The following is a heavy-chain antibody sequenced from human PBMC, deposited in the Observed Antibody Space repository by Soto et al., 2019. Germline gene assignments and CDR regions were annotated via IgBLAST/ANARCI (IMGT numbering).Heavy chain of an antibody. J-gene: IGHJ4*02. CDR2: MSSSSTSI. D-gene: IGHD5-12*01. Sequence: EVQLVESGGGLVQPGGSLRLSCADSGSTFSTYSMNWVRQAPGKGLEWVSYMSSSSTSISYADSVKGRFTVSRDNAKNSLYLQMNSVRAEDTAIYYCARGWHGYDFAYWGQGTLVTVSS. V-gene: IGHV3-48*01. CDR3: ARGWHGYDFAY. CDR1: GSTFSTYS.